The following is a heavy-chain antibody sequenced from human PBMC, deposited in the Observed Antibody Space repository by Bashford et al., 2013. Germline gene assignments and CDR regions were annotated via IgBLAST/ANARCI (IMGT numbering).Heavy chain of an antibody. CDR2: IYYSGST. D-gene: IGHD3-10*01. J-gene: IGHJ5*02. CDR1: GGSIGSGNYY. V-gene: IGHV4-39*07. Sequence: SETLSLTCTVSGGSIGSGNYYWNWVRQPAGKALEWIGRIYYSGSTYYNPSLKSRVTISVDTSKNQFSLKLSSVTAADTAVYYCARTGITMVQGVPFNWFDPWGQGTLVTVSS. CDR3: ARTGITMVQGVPFNWFDP.